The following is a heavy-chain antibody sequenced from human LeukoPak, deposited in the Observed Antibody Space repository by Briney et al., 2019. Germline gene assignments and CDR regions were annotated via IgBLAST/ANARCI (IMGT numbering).Heavy chain of an antibody. Sequence: SETLSLTCTVSDDSISSGYYWGWIRQPPGRGLEWIGSIHHSGSSYYNPSLKSRVTISVDTSKNQFSLKLSSVTAADTAVHYCARYYDGSGSPRFDPWGQGTLVTVSS. V-gene: IGHV4-38-2*02. CDR3: ARYYDGSGSPRFDP. D-gene: IGHD3-22*01. CDR2: IHHSGSS. J-gene: IGHJ5*02. CDR1: DDSISSGYY.